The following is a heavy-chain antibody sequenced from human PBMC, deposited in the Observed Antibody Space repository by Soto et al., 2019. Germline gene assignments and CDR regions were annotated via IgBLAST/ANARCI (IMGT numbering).Heavy chain of an antibody. Sequence: GGSLRLSCAASGFTFSISSMNWVRQAPGKGLEWVSGISWNSGSIGYADSVKGRFTISRDNAKNSLYLQMNSLRAEDTAVYYCAKSTGGYDSDLYYYYYGMDVWGQGTTVTVSS. CDR1: GFTFSISS. CDR2: ISWNSGSI. CDR3: AKSTGGYDSDLYYYYYGMDV. V-gene: IGHV3-9*01. D-gene: IGHD5-12*01. J-gene: IGHJ6*02.